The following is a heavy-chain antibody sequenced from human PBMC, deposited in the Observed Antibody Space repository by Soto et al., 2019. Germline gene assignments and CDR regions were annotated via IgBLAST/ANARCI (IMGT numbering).Heavy chain of an antibody. CDR1: GGSFSGYY. V-gene: IGHV4-34*01. CDR3: ARGEGQLGHDY. CDR2: INHSGGT. J-gene: IGHJ4*02. D-gene: IGHD5-18*01. Sequence: SETLSLTCAVYGGSFSGYYWSWIRQPPGKGLEWIGEINHSGGTNYNPSLKSRVTISVDTSKNQFSLKLSSVTAADTAVYYCARGEGQLGHDYWGQGTLVTVSS.